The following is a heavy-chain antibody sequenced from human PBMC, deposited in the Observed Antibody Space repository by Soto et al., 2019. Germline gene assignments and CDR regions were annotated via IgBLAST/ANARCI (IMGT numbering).Heavy chain of an antibody. CDR3: ARGPLAASAPGVAGYFDH. V-gene: IGHV3-33*03. CDR1: GFTFGSHV. Sequence: QVQLVESGGGVVQPGTSLRVSCAASGFTFGSHVMHWVRQAPGKGLEWVAVTWYDGTNTHYAESVEGRFAISRDNSKNTLFLQLNSLRVDDTAVYYCARGPLAASAPGVAGYFDHWGQGTLVTVSS. CDR2: TWYDGTNT. J-gene: IGHJ4*02. D-gene: IGHD6-13*01.